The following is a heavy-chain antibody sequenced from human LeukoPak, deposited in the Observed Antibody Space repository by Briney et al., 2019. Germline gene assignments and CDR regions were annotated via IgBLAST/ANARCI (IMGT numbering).Heavy chain of an antibody. CDR1: GFTFSDYY. J-gene: IGHJ6*02. V-gene: IGHV3-11*06. Sequence: GGSLRLSCAASGFTFSDYYMGWIRQAPGKGLEWVSYISSSSSYTNYADSVKGRFTISRDNAKNSLYLQMNSLRAEDTAVYYCARELDDFWSGPPKSYGMDVWGQGTTVTVSS. D-gene: IGHD3-3*01. CDR3: ARELDDFWSGPPKSYGMDV. CDR2: ISSSSSYT.